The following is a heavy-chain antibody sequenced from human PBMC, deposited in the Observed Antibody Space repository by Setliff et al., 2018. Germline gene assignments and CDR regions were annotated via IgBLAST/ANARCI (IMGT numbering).Heavy chain of an antibody. Sequence: PGGSLRLSCAASGFTFSRYSRNWIRQAPGKGLEWVSSISSSSSYIYYADSVKGRFTISRYNAKNSLYLQMNTMRAEDTAVYYCASGCIAASCCYGMDVWGQGTTVTVSS. J-gene: IGHJ6*02. V-gene: IGHV3-21*01. CDR3: ASGCIAASCCYGMDV. CDR1: GFTFSRYS. D-gene: IGHD6-6*01. CDR2: ISSSSSYI.